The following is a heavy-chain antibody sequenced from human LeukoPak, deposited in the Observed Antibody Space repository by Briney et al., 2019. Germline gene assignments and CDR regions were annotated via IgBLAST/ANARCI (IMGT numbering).Heavy chain of an antibody. CDR2: IKEDGSER. D-gene: IGHD3-3*01. Sequence: GGSLRLSCAASGFIFSSYWMSWVRQAPGKGLAWVASIKEDGSERYYVDSVKGRFTISRDNAQNSLYLQMNSLRAEDTAVYYCARVGELRFLEWSHDAFDIWGQGTMVTVSS. J-gene: IGHJ3*02. V-gene: IGHV3-7*02. CDR3: ARVGELRFLEWSHDAFDI. CDR1: GFIFSSYW.